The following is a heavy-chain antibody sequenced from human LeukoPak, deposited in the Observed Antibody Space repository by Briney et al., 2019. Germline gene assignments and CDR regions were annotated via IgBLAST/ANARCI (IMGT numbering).Heavy chain of an antibody. V-gene: IGHV3-9*01. CDR3: AKDIAAAGDAGSDY. Sequence: PGGSLRLSCAASGFTFDDYAMHWVRQAPGKGLEWVSGISWNSGSIGYADSVKGRFTISRDNAKNSLYLQMNSLRAEDTALYYCAKDIAAAGDAGSDYWGQGTLVTVSS. J-gene: IGHJ4*02. D-gene: IGHD6-13*01. CDR2: ISWNSGSI. CDR1: GFTFDDYA.